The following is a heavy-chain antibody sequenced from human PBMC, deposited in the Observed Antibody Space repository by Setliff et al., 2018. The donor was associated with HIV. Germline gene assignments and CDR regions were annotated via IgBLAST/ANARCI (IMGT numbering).Heavy chain of an antibody. V-gene: IGHV3-33*03. CDR3: AKVYCGGDCYSGPDY. Sequence: GGSLRLSCAASGFTFNNYGIHWVRQAPGKGLEWVAVIWYDDTNKYFADSVRGRFTISRDKSKSTVYLQMNSLRTDDTAVYYCAKVYCGGDCYSGPDYWGQGTLVTVSS. CDR2: IWYDDTNK. D-gene: IGHD2-21*02. J-gene: IGHJ4*02. CDR1: GFTFNNYG.